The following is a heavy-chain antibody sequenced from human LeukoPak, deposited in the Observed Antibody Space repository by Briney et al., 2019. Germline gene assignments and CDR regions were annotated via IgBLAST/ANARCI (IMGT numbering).Heavy chain of an antibody. D-gene: IGHD3-10*01. CDR3: ARRSIHLITMVRGRGWFDP. Sequence: SSETLSLTCAVYGGSFSGYYWSWIRQPPGKGLEWIGEINHSGSTNYNPSLKSRVTISVDTSKNQFSLKLSSVTAADTAVYYCARRSIHLITMVRGRGWFDPWGQGTLVTVSS. J-gene: IGHJ5*02. CDR2: INHSGST. V-gene: IGHV4-34*01. CDR1: GGSFSGYY.